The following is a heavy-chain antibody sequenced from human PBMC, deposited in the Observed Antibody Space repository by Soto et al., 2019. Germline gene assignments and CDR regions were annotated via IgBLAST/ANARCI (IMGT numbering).Heavy chain of an antibody. CDR3: ARDGPVATTHYFDY. J-gene: IGHJ4*02. CDR2: INSDGSST. CDR1: GFTFSSYW. D-gene: IGHD5-12*01. V-gene: IGHV3-74*01. Sequence: GGSLRLSCAASGFTFSSYWMHWVRQAPGKGLMWVSRINSDGSSTSYADSVKGRFTISRDNAKNTLYLQMNSLRAEDTAVYYCARDGPVATTHYFDYWGQGTLVTISS.